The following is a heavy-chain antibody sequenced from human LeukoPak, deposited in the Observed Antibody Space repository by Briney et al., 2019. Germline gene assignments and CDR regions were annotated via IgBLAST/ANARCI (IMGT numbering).Heavy chain of an antibody. CDR3: ARVGIGAAANYGMDV. J-gene: IGHJ6*02. Sequence: PSETLSLTCTVSGDFINSYYWSWIRQPAGEGLEWIGSIYTSGRTNYNPSLKSRVTMSVDTPKNQFSLKLSSVTAADTAVYYCARVGIGAAANYGMDVWGQGTTVTVSS. CDR2: IYTSGRT. D-gene: IGHD6-13*01. V-gene: IGHV4-4*07. CDR1: GDFINSYY.